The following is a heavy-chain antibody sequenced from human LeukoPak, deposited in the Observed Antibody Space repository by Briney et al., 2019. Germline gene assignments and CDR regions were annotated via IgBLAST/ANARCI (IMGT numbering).Heavy chain of an antibody. CDR2: INHSGST. CDR1: GGSFSGYY. D-gene: IGHD3-16*02. V-gene: IGHV4-34*01. CDR3: ASTAYYDYVWGSYRHDY. Sequence: PETLSLTCAVYGGSFSGYYWSWIRQPPGKGLEWIGEINHSGSTNYNPSLKSRVTISVDTSKNQFSLKLSSVTAADTAVYYCASTAYYDYVWGSYRHDYWGQGTLVTVSS. J-gene: IGHJ4*02.